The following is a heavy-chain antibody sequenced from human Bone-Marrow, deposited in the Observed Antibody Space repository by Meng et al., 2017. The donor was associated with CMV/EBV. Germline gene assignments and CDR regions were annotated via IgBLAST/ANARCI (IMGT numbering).Heavy chain of an antibody. CDR1: GFTFDDYA. Sequence: SLKISCAASGFTFDDYAMHWVRQAPGKGLEWVSGISWNSGSIGYADSVKGRFTISRDNAKNSLYLQMNSLRAEDTALYYCARRVAGGAIDYWGQGTLVTVSS. D-gene: IGHD6-19*01. V-gene: IGHV3-9*01. J-gene: IGHJ4*02. CDR2: ISWNSGSI. CDR3: ARRVAGGAIDY.